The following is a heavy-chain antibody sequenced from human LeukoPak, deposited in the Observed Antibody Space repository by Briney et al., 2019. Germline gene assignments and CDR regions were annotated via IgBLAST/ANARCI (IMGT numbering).Heavy chain of an antibody. CDR1: GFTVTSYS. V-gene: IGHV3-21*01. D-gene: IGHD3-10*01. Sequence: PGGSLRLSCAASGFTVTSYSMSWVRQAPGKGLEWVSSISSSGGDTYYADSVKGRFTISRDNAKNSLYLQMNSLRVEDTAVYYCARSQFGELLNGFDYWGQGTLVTVSS. J-gene: IGHJ4*02. CDR3: ARSQFGELLNGFDY. CDR2: ISSSGGDT.